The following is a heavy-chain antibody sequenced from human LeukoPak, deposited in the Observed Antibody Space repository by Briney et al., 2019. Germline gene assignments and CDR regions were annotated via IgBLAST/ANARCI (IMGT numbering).Heavy chain of an antibody. Sequence: SETLSLTCTVSGGSISIGGYYWNWIRQPAGKGLEWIGRIYTNGDTNYNPSLRSRVTISVDTSKNQFSLKLSSVTAADTAVYYCARPYCSGGSCHGWFDPWGQGTLVSVSS. CDR1: GGSISIGGYY. CDR3: ARPYCSGGSCHGWFDP. CDR2: IYTNGDT. D-gene: IGHD2-15*01. J-gene: IGHJ5*02. V-gene: IGHV4-61*02.